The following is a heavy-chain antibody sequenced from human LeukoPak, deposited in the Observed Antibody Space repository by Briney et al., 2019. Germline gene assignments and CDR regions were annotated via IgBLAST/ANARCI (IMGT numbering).Heavy chain of an antibody. CDR1: GFTFSTYC. Sequence: GGSLRLSCAASGFTFSTYCTSWVRQAPGKWLEWVANINQYGSEKYYVDSVKGRFTISRDNAKNSLYLQMNSLRAEDTAVYYCARDRITDISSGYYTNYFDYWGQGTLVTVSS. V-gene: IGHV3-7*01. D-gene: IGHD3-22*01. CDR3: ARDRITDISSGYYTNYFDY. J-gene: IGHJ4*02. CDR2: INQYGSEK.